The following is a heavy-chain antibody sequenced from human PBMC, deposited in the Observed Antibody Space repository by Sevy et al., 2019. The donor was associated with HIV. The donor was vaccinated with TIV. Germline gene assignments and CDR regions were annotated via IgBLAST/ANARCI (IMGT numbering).Heavy chain of an antibody. J-gene: IGHJ2*01. CDR2: ISASGTT. CDR3: VKEHFDWLLPSYYFDL. CDR1: GGSISTVDYY. D-gene: IGHD3-9*01. Sequence: SETLSLTCTMSGGSISTVDYYSSWIRQPAGKGLEWIGRISASGTTTYNPSLESRVTMSVDTSKTQFSLKLTSVTAADTAMYYCVKEHFDWLLPSYYFDLWGRGTLVTVSS. V-gene: IGHV4-61*02.